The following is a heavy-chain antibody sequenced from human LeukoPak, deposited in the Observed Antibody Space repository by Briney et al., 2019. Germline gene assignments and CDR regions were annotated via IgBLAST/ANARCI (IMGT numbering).Heavy chain of an antibody. CDR3: ARALDGYNSYYFDY. J-gene: IGHJ4*02. V-gene: IGHV3-74*01. CDR2: ISSDGTTT. Sequence: GGSLRLSCAASGFTFSSYWIHRVRQAPGKGLVWVSRISSDGTTTTYADSVKGRFTVSRDNAKNTLYLQMNSLRAEDTAVYYCARALDGYNSYYFDYWGQGTLVTVSS. D-gene: IGHD5-24*01. CDR1: GFTFSSYW.